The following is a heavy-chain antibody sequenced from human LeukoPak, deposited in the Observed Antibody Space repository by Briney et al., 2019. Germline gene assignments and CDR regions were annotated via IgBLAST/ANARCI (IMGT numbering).Heavy chain of an antibody. CDR3: ARGDYGDYRIFYTLFDF. V-gene: IGHV5-51*01. CDR1: GYSFTSYW. D-gene: IGHD4-17*01. CDR2: IYPGDSDT. J-gene: IGHJ4*02. Sequence: GESLKISCKASGYSFTSYWNGWVRQMPGKGLERLGIIYPGDSDTRYSPSFQGQVTISADKSISTAYLQWSSLKASDAAMYYCARGDYGDYRIFYTLFDFWGQGTLVTVSS.